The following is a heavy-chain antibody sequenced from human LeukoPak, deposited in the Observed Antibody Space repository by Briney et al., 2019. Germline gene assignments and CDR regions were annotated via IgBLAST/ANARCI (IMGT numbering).Heavy chain of an antibody. Sequence: SETLSLTCTVSGASISTYYWSWIRQSPGKKLEWIGYLYSRGSPNYNPSLKRRVTIAVDTSKNHFSLTLSSVTAADTAVYYCARLQPNSGEWAFDIWGQGTMITVSS. CDR2: LYSRGSP. CDR1: GASISTYY. J-gene: IGHJ3*02. V-gene: IGHV4-59*01. D-gene: IGHD1-1*01. CDR3: ARLQPNSGEWAFDI.